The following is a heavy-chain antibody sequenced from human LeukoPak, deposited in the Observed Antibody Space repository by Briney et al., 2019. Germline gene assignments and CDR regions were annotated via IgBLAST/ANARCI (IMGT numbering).Heavy chain of an antibody. CDR2: INPSGGST. CDR3: ARAIVPGPFDY. D-gene: IGHD2-15*01. CDR1: GYTFTSYY. Sequence: ASVKVSCKASGYTFTSYYMHWVRQAPGQGLEWMGIINPSGGSTSYAQEFQGRVTMTRDTSTSTVYMELSSLRSEDTAVYYCARAIVPGPFDYWGQGTLVTVSS. V-gene: IGHV1-46*01. J-gene: IGHJ4*02.